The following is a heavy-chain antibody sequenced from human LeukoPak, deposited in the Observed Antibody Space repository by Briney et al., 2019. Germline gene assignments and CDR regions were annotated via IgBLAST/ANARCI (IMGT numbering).Heavy chain of an antibody. V-gene: IGHV1-69*13. CDR1: GGTFSSYG. J-gene: IGHJ3*02. D-gene: IGHD3-10*01. CDR2: IIPVLGTA. Sequence: SVKVSCKASGGTFSSYGISWVRQAPGQGLEWMGGIIPVLGTANYAQMFQGRSTITADESTTTAYMELSSLRSEDTAVYYCARPLMVRRVIMYAFDIWGQGTMVTVSS. CDR3: ARPLMVRRVIMYAFDI.